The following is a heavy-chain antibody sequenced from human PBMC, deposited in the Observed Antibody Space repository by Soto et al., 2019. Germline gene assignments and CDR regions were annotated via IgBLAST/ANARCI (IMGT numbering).Heavy chain of an antibody. J-gene: IGHJ6*03. CDR3: AKARNPHLTGSYYYYYYMDV. CDR1: GFTFSSYA. CDR2: ISGSGGST. Sequence: GGSLRLSCAASGFTFSSYAMSWVRQAPGKGLELVSAISGSGGSTYYADSVKGRFTISRDNSKNTLYLQMNSLRAEDTAVYYCAKARNPHLTGSYYYYYYMDVWGKGTTVTVSS. V-gene: IGHV3-23*01. D-gene: IGHD3-9*01.